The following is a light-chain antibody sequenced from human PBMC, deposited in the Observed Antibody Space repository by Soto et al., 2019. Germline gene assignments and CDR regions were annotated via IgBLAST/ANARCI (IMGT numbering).Light chain of an antibody. Sequence: ETVMTQSPATLSVSPGERATLSCRASQSVSSNLAWYQQKPGQAPRLLIYGASSRATDIPARFSGSGSGTEFTLTISSLQSEDFAGYYCQQYSNWALSFGQGTKLEFK. V-gene: IGKV3-15*01. CDR2: GAS. CDR1: QSVSSN. J-gene: IGKJ2*01. CDR3: QQYSNWALS.